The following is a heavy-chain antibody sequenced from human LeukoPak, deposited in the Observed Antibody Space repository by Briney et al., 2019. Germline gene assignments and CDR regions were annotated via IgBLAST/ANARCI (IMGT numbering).Heavy chain of an antibody. D-gene: IGHD5-24*01. CDR2: IIPIFDIT. Sequence: SVKVSCMASGGTFSSYAISWVRQAPGQGLEWMGRIIPIFDITDYAQKLQGRVTIIADKSTSTAYMELSSLRSEDTAVYYCARDELSDGYNYFDYWGQGTLVTVSS. J-gene: IGHJ4*02. V-gene: IGHV1-69*04. CDR1: GGTFSSYA. CDR3: ARDELSDGYNYFDY.